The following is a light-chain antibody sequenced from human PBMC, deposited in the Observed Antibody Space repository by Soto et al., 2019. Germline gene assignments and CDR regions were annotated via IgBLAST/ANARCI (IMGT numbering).Light chain of an antibody. V-gene: IGLV2-14*01. CDR3: SSYTTNTTPYV. Sequence: QSALTQPASMSGSPGQSITISCTGTNSDVGGYNSVSWYQQHPGKAPKLMIYDVTNRPSGVSSRFSGSKSGNTASLTISGLQAEDEAEYYCSSYTTNTTPYVFGTGTKLTVL. J-gene: IGLJ1*01. CDR2: DVT. CDR1: NSDVGGYNS.